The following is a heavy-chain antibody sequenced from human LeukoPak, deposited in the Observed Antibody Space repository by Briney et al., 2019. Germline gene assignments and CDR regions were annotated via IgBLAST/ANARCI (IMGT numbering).Heavy chain of an antibody. V-gene: IGHV3-30*18. CDR2: ISYDGSNK. J-gene: IGHJ4*02. CDR3: AKERYSGIYVGGTFAY. D-gene: IGHD1-26*01. Sequence: GGSLRLSCAASGFTFSNYGTHWARQAPGKGLEWGAVISYDGSNKYYVDSVRGRFTISRDDSKNTLYLQMHSLRAEDTAVYYCAKERYSGIYVGGTFAYWGQGTLATVSS. CDR1: GFTFSNYG.